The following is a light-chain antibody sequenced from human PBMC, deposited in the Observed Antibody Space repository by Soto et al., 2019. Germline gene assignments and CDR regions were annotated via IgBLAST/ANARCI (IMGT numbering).Light chain of an antibody. CDR2: FAS. J-gene: IGKJ4*01. Sequence: IQLTQSPSSLSASVGDRVTLTCRASQVISRYLAWYQQKPGTAPKLLIYFASTMQGGVPSRFSGSGSGTDFSLTISSLQPEDVATYYCQYLNSFPLTFGGGTKVEIK. V-gene: IGKV1-9*01. CDR1: QVISRY. CDR3: QYLNSFPLT.